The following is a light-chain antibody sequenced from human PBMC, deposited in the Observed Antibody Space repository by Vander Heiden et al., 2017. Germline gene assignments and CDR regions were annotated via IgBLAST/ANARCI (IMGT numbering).Light chain of an antibody. CDR3: AAWDDSLSGWV. CDR1: SSNIGSTP. CDR2: ING. V-gene: IGLV1-44*01. Sequence: QSVLTQPPSASGTPGQRVTIACSGSSSNIGSTPVNLDQPLPRTAPKLLLYINGQRPSGVPDRFSGSKSGTLASLAISWLQSDDGTDYYCAAWDDSLSGWVFGGGTKLNVL. J-gene: IGLJ3*02.